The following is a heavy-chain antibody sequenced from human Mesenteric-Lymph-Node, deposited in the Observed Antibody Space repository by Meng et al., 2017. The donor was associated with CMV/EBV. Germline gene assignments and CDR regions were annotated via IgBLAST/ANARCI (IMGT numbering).Heavy chain of an antibody. CDR3: ASPLRWQRDAFDI. Sequence: KASGYTFTSYDINWVRQATGQGLEWMGWMNPTSGNAGYAQKFQGRVTMTRNTSISTAYMELSSLRSEDTAVYYCASPLRWQRDAFDIWGQGTMVTVSS. J-gene: IGHJ3*02. CDR2: MNPTSGNA. V-gene: IGHV1-8*01. D-gene: IGHD4-23*01. CDR1: GYTFTSYD.